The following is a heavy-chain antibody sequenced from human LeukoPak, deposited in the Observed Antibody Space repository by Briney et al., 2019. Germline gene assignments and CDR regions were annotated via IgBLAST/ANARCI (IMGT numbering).Heavy chain of an antibody. J-gene: IGHJ4*02. Sequence: GGSLRLSCAASGFTFSSYGMHWVRQAPGKGLEWVAVISYDGSNKYYADSVKGRFTISRDNSKNTLYLQMNSLRAEDTAVYYCARHMAQAAALDYWGQGTLVTVSS. D-gene: IGHD6-13*01. CDR3: ARHMAQAAALDY. CDR2: ISYDGSNK. CDR1: GFTFSSYG. V-gene: IGHV3-30*03.